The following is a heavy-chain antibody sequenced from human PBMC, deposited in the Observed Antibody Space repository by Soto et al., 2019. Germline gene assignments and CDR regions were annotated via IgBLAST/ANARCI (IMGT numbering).Heavy chain of an antibody. V-gene: IGHV6-1*01. CDR1: GDRVSSISAT. D-gene: IGHD2-15*01. CDR3: VRLIGNSWLDQ. CDR2: TYYRSQWYY. J-gene: IGHJ4*02. Sequence: SQTLSLTCAISGDRVSSISATSNWIRQSPSRGLEWLGRTYYRSQWYYDYAVSVKSRISINPDTSKNQFSLQLDSLTPEDTAVYFCVRLIGNSWLDQWGQGALVTVSS.